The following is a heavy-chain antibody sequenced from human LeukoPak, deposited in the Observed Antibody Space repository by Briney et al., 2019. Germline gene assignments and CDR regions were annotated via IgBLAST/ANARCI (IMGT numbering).Heavy chain of an antibody. CDR3: AREMDGDYGSGPYFDL. V-gene: IGHV3-11*01. CDR2: ISSSGNSI. D-gene: IGHD3-10*01. CDR1: DFVFSDYY. Sequence: GALRLSCAASDFVFSDYYMSWVRQAPGKGLEWASYISSSGNSIYYADSVKGRFTISRDNAKNSLYLQMNSLRAEDTAVYYCAREMDGDYGSGPYFDLWGQGNMVTVSS. J-gene: IGHJ4*02.